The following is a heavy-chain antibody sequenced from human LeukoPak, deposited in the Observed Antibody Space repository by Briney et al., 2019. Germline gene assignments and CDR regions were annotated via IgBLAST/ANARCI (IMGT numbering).Heavy chain of an antibody. CDR3: ARYSSSPPGGFDY. D-gene: IGHD6-6*01. V-gene: IGHV4-34*01. CDR2: INHSGST. CDR1: GGSFSGYY. Sequence: PSETLSLTCAVYGGSFSGYYWSWIRQPPGKGLEWIGDINHSGSTNYNPSLKSRVTISVDTSKNQFSLKLSSVTAADTAVYYCARYSSSPPGGFDYWGQGTLVTVSS. J-gene: IGHJ4*02.